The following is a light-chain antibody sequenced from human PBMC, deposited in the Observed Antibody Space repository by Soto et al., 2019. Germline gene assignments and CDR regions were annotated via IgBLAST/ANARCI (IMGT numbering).Light chain of an antibody. CDR3: QQYNSYPRK. J-gene: IGKJ1*01. Sequence: DIQMTQSPSTLSASVGDRVTITCRASQSISSWLAWYQQKPGKAPKLLIYDASSLESGVPSRFSGSGSGTEFTLTISSLQPDDFATYYCQQYNSYPRKLGQGTKVDIK. V-gene: IGKV1-5*01. CDR1: QSISSW. CDR2: DAS.